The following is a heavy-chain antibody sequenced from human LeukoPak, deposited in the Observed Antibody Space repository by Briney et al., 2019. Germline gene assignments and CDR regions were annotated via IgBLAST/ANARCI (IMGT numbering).Heavy chain of an antibody. J-gene: IGHJ6*02. CDR2: ISSSSSYI. Sequence: SGGSLRLSCAASGFTFSSYSMNWVRQAPGKGLEWVSSISSSSSYIYCADSVKGRFTISRDNAKNSLYLQMNSLRAEDTAVYYCARDGIVVVPAAIGYYYYGMDVWGQGTTVTVSS. CDR1: GFTFSSYS. CDR3: ARDGIVVVPAAIGYYYYGMDV. V-gene: IGHV3-21*01. D-gene: IGHD2-2*01.